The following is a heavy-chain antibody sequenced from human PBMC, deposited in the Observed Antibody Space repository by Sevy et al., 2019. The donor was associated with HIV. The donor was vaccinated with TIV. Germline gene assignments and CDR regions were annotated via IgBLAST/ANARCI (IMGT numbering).Heavy chain of an antibody. V-gene: IGHV1-69*13. Sequence: ASVKVSCKASGGTFSSYAISWVRQAPGQGLEWMGGIIPIFGTANYAQKFQGRVTITADESTSTAYMELSSLRSEDTAVYYCAGGPMQTGTTSGYYYYGMDVWGQGTTVTVSS. J-gene: IGHJ6*02. CDR2: IIPIFGTA. CDR3: AGGPMQTGTTSGYYYYGMDV. CDR1: GGTFSSYA. D-gene: IGHD1-1*01.